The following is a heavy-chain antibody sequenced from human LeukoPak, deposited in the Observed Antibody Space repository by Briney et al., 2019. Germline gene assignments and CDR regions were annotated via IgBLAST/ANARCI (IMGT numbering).Heavy chain of an antibody. CDR2: ISGSGGST. D-gene: IGHD1-26*01. V-gene: IGHV3-23*01. CDR1: GLTLSIYS. J-gene: IGHJ4*02. Sequence: GGSLRLSCAASGLTLSIYSMNWVRQAPGKGLEWVSAISGSGGSTYYADSVKGRFTISRDNSKNTLYLQMNSLRAEDTAVYYCAKSTSGSRYWGQGTLVTVSS. CDR3: AKSTSGSRY.